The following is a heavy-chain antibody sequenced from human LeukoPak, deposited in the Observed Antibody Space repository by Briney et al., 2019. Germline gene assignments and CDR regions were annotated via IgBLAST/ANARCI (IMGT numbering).Heavy chain of an antibody. CDR1: GGSISNYY. Sequence: PSETLSLTCTVSGGSISNYYWSWLRQPPGKGLEGVAFIYYTGSTHYKSSLQSRVTISVDTSRNQFSLSLSSVTAADTAVYYCARHSGSFPNYFDYWGQGTLVTVSS. D-gene: IGHD1-26*01. V-gene: IGHV4-59*08. CDR3: ARHSGSFPNYFDY. CDR2: IYYTGST. J-gene: IGHJ4*02.